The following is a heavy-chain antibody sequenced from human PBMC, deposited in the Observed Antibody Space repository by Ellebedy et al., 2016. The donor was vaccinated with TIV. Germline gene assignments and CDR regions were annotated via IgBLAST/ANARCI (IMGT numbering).Heavy chain of an antibody. CDR2: LSPYNGNT. V-gene: IGHV1-18*01. CDR1: GYTFTSYG. D-gene: IGHD5-12*01. CDR3: ARTPPGYDYTFDP. Sequence: AASVKVSCKASGYTFTSYGFTWVRQAPGEGLEWMGWLSPYNGNTNYAQKLQGRVTMTTDTSTSTAYMELRSLRSDDTAVYYCARTPPGYDYTFDPWGQGTLVTVSS. J-gene: IGHJ5*02.